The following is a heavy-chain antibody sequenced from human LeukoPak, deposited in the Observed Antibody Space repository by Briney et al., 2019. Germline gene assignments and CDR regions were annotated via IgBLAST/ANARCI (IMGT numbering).Heavy chain of an antibody. CDR1: GFTISINY. CDR2: YYTDDST. J-gene: IGHJ4*02. CDR3: ARATRVRNGSGWYAY. D-gene: IGHD6-19*01. Sequence: PGGSLRLSCLASGFTISINYMSWVRQAPGKGLEGVSVYYTDDSTFYSDSVKGRFTTSRDNSKNTLYLQMNSVRAEDTAVYYCARATRVRNGSGWYAYWGQGTLVTVSS. V-gene: IGHV3-66*01.